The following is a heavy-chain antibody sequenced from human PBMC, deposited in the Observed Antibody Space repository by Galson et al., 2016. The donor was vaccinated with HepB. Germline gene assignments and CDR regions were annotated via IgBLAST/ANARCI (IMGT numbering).Heavy chain of an antibody. CDR1: GGSISSGSSS. J-gene: IGHJ3*02. CDR2: IYSSGTT. Sequence: TLSLTCTVSGGSISSGSSSWSWIRQPAGKGLEWIGRIYSSGTTRYNPSLKIRVTISLDTSKNQVSLKLNSVTAADTAVYYCVRDGPGDVYAFDIWGQGTMVTVSS. V-gene: IGHV4-61*02. D-gene: IGHD1-14*01. CDR3: VRDGPGDVYAFDI.